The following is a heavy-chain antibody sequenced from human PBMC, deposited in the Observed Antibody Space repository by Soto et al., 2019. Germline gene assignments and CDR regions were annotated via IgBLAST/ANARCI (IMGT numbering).Heavy chain of an antibody. J-gene: IGHJ4*02. Sequence: VGSLRLSCASSVFTFSAYTMNWVRQAPGKWLEWVSFMSASGSHIYYADSMKGRFTISRDNAKNSLYLQMNSLRDEDTAIYFCVREFAAFEYWGQGILVSVSS. CDR2: MSASGSHI. D-gene: IGHD6-13*01. CDR1: VFTFSAYT. V-gene: IGHV3-21*01. CDR3: VREFAAFEY.